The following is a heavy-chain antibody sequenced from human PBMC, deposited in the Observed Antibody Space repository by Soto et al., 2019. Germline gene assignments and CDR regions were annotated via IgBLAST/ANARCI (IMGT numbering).Heavy chain of an antibody. V-gene: IGHV1-69*02. J-gene: IGHJ4*02. CDR2: IIPILGIA. Sequence: QVQLVQSGAEVKKPGSSVKVSCKASRGTFSSYTISWVRQAPGQGLEWMGRIIPILGIANYAQKFQGRVTITADKSTSTAYMGLSSLRSEDTAVYYCARGYYYDSSGCPFDSWGQGTLVTVSS. D-gene: IGHD3-22*01. CDR1: RGTFSSYT. CDR3: ARGYYYDSSGCPFDS.